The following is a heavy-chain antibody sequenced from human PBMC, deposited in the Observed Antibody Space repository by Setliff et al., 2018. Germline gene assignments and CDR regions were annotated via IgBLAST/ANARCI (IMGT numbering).Heavy chain of an antibody. D-gene: IGHD5-18*01. CDR2: ISVSSLHI. CDR1: VFPFSISS. J-gene: IGHJ5*01. CDR3: ARSPGWIPWFDS. V-gene: IGHV3-21*01. Sequence: GGSLRLSCAASVFPFSISSMHWVRQAPGKGLEWVSSISVSSLHIYHAGSVKGRFTISRDNAKTSLYLQMDSLRVEDTAVYFCARSPGWIPWFDSWGQGTLVTVSS.